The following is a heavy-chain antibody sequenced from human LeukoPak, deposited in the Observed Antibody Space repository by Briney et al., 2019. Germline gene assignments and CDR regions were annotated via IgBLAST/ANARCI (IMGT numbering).Heavy chain of an antibody. CDR1: GGSISSGSYY. Sequence: SQTLSLTCTVSGGSISSGSYYWSWIRQPAGKGLEWIGRIYTSGSTNYNPSLKSRVTISVDTSKNQFSLKLSSVTAADTAVYYCARAGGYDILTGDYKVGWFAPWGQGTLVTVSS. J-gene: IGHJ5*02. D-gene: IGHD3-9*01. CDR2: IYTSGST. CDR3: ARAGGYDILTGDYKVGWFAP. V-gene: IGHV4-61*02.